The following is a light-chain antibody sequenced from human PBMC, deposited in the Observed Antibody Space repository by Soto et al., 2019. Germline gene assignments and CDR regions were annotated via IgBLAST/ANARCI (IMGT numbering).Light chain of an antibody. Sequence: QSVLTQPRSVSGSPGQSVTISCTGTSSDLGGYNFVSWYQQHPGKAPKLMIYDVSVRPSGVPDRFSGSKSGNTASLTISGLQAEDEADYYCCSFAGSYTWVFGGGTKLTVL. CDR2: DVS. V-gene: IGLV2-11*01. CDR1: SSDLGGYNF. CDR3: CSFAGSYTWV. J-gene: IGLJ3*02.